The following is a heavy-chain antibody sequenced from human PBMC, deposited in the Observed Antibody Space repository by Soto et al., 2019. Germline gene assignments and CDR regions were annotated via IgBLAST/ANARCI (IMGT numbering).Heavy chain of an antibody. CDR3: ARGGYDFWSGHTV. D-gene: IGHD3-3*01. CDR2: INHSGST. V-gene: IGHV4-34*01. J-gene: IGHJ6*02. CDR1: GGSFSGYY. Sequence: SETLSLTCAVYGGSFSGYYWSWIRQRPGKGLEWIGEINHSGSTNYNPSLKSRVTISVDTSKNQFSLKLSSMTAADTAVYYCARGGYDFWSGHTVWGQGTTVT.